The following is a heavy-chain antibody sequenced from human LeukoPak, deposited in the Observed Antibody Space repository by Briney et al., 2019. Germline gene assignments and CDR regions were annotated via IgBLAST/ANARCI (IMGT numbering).Heavy chain of an antibody. D-gene: IGHD5-18*01. Sequence: SVKVSCKASGGTFSSYAISWVRQAPGQGFEWMGRIIPILGIANYAQKFQGRVTITADKSTSTAYMELSSLRSEDTAVYYCARDKGYSYGTDYWGQGTLVTVSS. J-gene: IGHJ4*02. CDR2: IIPILGIA. V-gene: IGHV1-69*04. CDR3: ARDKGYSYGTDY. CDR1: GGTFSSYA.